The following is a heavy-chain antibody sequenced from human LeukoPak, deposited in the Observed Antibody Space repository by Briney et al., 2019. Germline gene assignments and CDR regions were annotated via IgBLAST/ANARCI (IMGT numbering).Heavy chain of an antibody. V-gene: IGHV4-59*01. D-gene: IGHD3-22*01. CDR1: GGSISSYY. CDR3: ARGQYYYDSSGYANYFDY. CDR2: IYYSGST. Sequence: PSETLSLTCTVSGGSISSYYWSWIRQPPGKGLEWIGYIYYSGSTNYNPSLKSRVTVSVDTSKNQFSLKLSSVTAADTAVYYCARGQYYYDSSGYANYFDYWGQGTLVTVSS. J-gene: IGHJ4*02.